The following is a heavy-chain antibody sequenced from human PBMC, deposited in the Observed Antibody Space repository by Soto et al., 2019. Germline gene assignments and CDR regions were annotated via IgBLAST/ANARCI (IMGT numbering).Heavy chain of an antibody. J-gene: IGHJ6*01. CDR3: GKDLHHSSGYFFTVRLNAMDV. CDR2: MSYDGTNE. Sequence: QVQLVESGGGVVQPGRSLRLSCAASGFTFSSYAMQWVRQAPGKGLEWVALMSYDGTNEYYADSVKGRFTISRDNSKNTLLLQINSLRAEDTDVYYCGKDLHHSSGYFFTVRLNAMDVWGQGTAVTVCS. V-gene: IGHV3-30*18. D-gene: IGHD3-22*01. CDR1: GFTFSSYA.